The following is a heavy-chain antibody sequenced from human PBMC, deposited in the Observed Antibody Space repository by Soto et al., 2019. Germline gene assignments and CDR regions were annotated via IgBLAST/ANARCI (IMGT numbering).Heavy chain of an antibody. CDR1: GFSLSSTGVG. J-gene: IGHJ4*02. D-gene: IGHD3-22*01. CDR2: INWNDDK. V-gene: IGHV2-5*01. Sequence: QITLKESGPTLVKVTQTVTLTCTFSGFSLSSTGVGVGWIRQPPGKALEGLALINWNDDKRYNPSLKSRLTITKDTSKNQVVLTMTDMDPVDTATYYCARSGHNSGFFYYDYWGQGTLVTVSS. CDR3: ARSGHNSGFFYYDY.